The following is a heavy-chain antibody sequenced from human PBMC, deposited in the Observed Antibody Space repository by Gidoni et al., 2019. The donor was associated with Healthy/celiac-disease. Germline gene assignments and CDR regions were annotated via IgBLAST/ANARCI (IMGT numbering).Heavy chain of an antibody. CDR2: IYTSGST. CDR3: ARDIQLGHHYNWFDP. J-gene: IGHJ5*02. Sequence: QVQLQESGPGLVKPSQTLSLTCTVSGGSISSGSYYWSWIRQPAGKGLEWIGRIYTSGSTNYNPSLKSRVTISVDTSKNQFSLKLSSVTAADTAVYYCARDIQLGHHYNWFDPWGQGTLVTVSS. V-gene: IGHV4-61*02. CDR1: GGSISSGSYY. D-gene: IGHD5-18*01.